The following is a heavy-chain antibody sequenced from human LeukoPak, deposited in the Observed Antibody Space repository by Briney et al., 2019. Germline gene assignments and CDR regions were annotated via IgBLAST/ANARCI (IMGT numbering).Heavy chain of an antibody. V-gene: IGHV3-74*01. D-gene: IGHD2-21*01. CDR1: GFTLSGYW. CDR2: MNSDGTIT. J-gene: IGHJ4*02. Sequence: GGSLRLSCAASGFTLSGYWMHWVRQAPGEGLVRVSRMNSDGTITTYADSVRGRFTISRDNAKNTLYLQMSSLRAEDTAVYYCARYVVASACFDSWGQGTPVTVSS. CDR3: ARYVVASACFDS.